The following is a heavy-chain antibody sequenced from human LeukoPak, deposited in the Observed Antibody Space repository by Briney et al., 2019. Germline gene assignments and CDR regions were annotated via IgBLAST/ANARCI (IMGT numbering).Heavy chain of an antibody. CDR2: ISAYNGNT. J-gene: IGHJ4*02. Sequence: ASVKVSCKASGYTFTSYGISWVRQAPGQGLEWMGWISAYNGNTNYAQKLQGRVTMTTDTSTSTAYMELSSLRSEDTAVYYCAIRRQWLHHYYFDYWGQGTLVTVSS. D-gene: IGHD6-19*01. CDR1: GYTFTSYG. CDR3: AIRRQWLHHYYFDY. V-gene: IGHV1-18*01.